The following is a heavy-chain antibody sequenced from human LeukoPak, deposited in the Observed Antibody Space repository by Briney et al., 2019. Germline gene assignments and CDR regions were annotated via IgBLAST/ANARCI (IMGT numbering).Heavy chain of an antibody. CDR3: ARVIRDCGGDCFDYYYYGMDV. D-gene: IGHD2-21*02. J-gene: IGHJ6*02. Sequence: ASVKVSCKASGYTFTGYYMHWVRQAPGQGLEWMGWINPNSGGTNYAQKFQSRVTMTRDTSISTAYMELSRLRSDDTAVYYCARVIRDCGGDCFDYYYYGMDVWGQGTTVTVSS. CDR1: GYTFTGYY. V-gene: IGHV1-2*02. CDR2: INPNSGGT.